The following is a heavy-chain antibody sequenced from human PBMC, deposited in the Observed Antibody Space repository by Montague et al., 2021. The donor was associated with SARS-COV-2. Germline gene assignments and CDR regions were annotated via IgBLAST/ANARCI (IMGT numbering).Heavy chain of an antibody. CDR1: GFTVSSYA. D-gene: IGHD4-11*01. Sequence: SLRLSCPASGFTVSSYALHWVRQAPGKGLEWVAVISYDGSNQYYSYSXXGRFTISRDNSKNTLYLQMNGLRAEDTAVYYCARDYSSYYYYMDVWGKGTTVTVSS. CDR2: ISYDGSNQ. V-gene: IGHV3-30*04. J-gene: IGHJ6*03. CDR3: ARDYSSYYYYMDV.